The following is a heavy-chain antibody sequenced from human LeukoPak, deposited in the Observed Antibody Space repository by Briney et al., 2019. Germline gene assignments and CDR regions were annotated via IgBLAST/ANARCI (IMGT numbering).Heavy chain of an antibody. CDR2: FDPEDGET. D-gene: IGHD3-10*01. V-gene: IGHV1-24*01. Sequence: ASVKDSCKLPGYTLTESSMHSVRHAPGKRLEWMGGFDPEDGETIYAQKFQRRVTMTEDTSTDTAYMELSSLRSEDTAVYYCATWAGYYYGSGSYTPFDYWGQGTLVTVSS. CDR1: GYTLTESS. J-gene: IGHJ4*02. CDR3: ATWAGYYYGSGSYTPFDY.